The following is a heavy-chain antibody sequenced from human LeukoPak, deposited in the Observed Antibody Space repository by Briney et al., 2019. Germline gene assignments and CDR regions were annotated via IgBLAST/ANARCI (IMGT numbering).Heavy chain of an antibody. CDR2: MSYDGRYR. CDR3: ARSELYYGSESYYHLDY. V-gene: IGHV3-30*03. D-gene: IGHD3-10*01. CDR1: GFTSDFYA. Sequence: GGSLRLSCTTSGFTSDFYAMHWVRQAPGKGLEWVAVMSYDGRYRYYADSAKGRFTISRDNSKRTLYLEMSSLRPEDTALYYCARSELYYGSESYYHLDYWGHGTLVTVSS. J-gene: IGHJ4*01.